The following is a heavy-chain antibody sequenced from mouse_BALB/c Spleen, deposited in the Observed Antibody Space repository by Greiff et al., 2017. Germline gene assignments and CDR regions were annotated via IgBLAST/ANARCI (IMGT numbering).Heavy chain of an antibody. CDR2: ISTYYGDA. J-gene: IGHJ3*01. CDR3: ARDHYYGSWFAY. Sequence: VKLMESGAELVRPGVSVKISCKGSGYTFTDYAMHWVKQSHAKSLEWIGVISTYYGDASYNQKFKGKATMTVDKSSSTAYMELARLTSEDSAIYYCARDHYYGSWFAYWGQGTLVTVSA. D-gene: IGHD1-2*01. CDR1: GYTFTDYA. V-gene: IGHV1S137*01.